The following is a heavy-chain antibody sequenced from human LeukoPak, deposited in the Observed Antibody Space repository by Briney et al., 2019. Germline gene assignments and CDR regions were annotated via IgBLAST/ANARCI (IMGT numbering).Heavy chain of an antibody. J-gene: IGHJ4*02. D-gene: IGHD5-18*01. CDR3: ATRDTAMVHPDY. CDR2: ISGSGGST. V-gene: IGHV3-23*01. CDR1: GFTFSSYA. Sequence: PGGSLRLFYAASGFTFSSYAMSWVRQATGKGLEWVSAISGSGGSTYYADSVKGRFTISRDNSKNTLYLQMNSLRAEDTAVYYCATRDTAMVHPDYWGQGTLVTVSS.